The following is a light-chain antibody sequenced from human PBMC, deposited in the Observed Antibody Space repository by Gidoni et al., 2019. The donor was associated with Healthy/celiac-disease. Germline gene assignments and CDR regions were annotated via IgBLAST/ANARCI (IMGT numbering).Light chain of an antibody. CDR2: DAS. Sequence: IRLTQYPSSLSASVGDRVTITCQASQDISNYLNWYQQKPGKAPKLLIYDASNLERGVPSRFSGSGSGTDFTLTISSLHPEDIATYYCQQYYNPLFTFGGGTKVEIK. CDR3: QQYYNPLFT. V-gene: IGKV1-33*01. J-gene: IGKJ4*01. CDR1: QDISNY.